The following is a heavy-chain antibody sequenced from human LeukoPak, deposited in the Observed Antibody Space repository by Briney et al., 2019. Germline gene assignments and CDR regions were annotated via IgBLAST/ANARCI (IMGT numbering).Heavy chain of an antibody. CDR1: GFTFSGYW. J-gene: IGHJ6*03. V-gene: IGHV3-74*01. D-gene: IGHD3-3*01. CDR3: AAGGGWDPSFGVVTHIDA. CDR2: IDNDGHGI. Sequence: GGSLRLSCVTSGFTFSGYWMHWVRQGPEKGLELVSRIDNDGHGIIYADSEKGRFTTSRDNVKNTLYLQMNSLRVEDTAVYYCAAGGGWDPSFGVVTHIDAWGKGTTVVVS.